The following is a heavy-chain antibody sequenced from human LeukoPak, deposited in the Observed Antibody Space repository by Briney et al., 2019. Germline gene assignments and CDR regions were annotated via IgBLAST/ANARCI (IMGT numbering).Heavy chain of an antibody. Sequence: SETLSLTCTVSGSSISSYYWSWIRQPPGKGLEWIGYIYYSGSTNYNPSLKSRVTISVDTSKNQFSLKLSSVTAADTAVYYCARDSTTRYCSSTSCDKGIDYWGQGTLVTVSS. J-gene: IGHJ4*02. CDR2: IYYSGST. V-gene: IGHV4-59*12. CDR3: ARDSTTRYCSSTSCDKGIDY. D-gene: IGHD2-2*02. CDR1: GSSISSYY.